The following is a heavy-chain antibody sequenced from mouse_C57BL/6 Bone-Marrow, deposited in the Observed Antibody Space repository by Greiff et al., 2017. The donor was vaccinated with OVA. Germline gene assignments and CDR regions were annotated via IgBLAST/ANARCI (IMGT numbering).Heavy chain of an antibody. D-gene: IGHD2-3*01. CDR3: ARSRDGYFPRHLDY. CDR1: GYTFTSYW. CDR2: IHPNSGST. V-gene: IGHV1-64*01. Sequence: QVQLQQPGAELVKPGASVKLSCKASGYTFTSYWMHWVKQRPGQGLEWIGMIHPNSGSTNYNEKFKSKATLTVDKSSSTAYMQLSSLTSEDSAVYYCARSRDGYFPRHLDYWGQGTTLTVSS. J-gene: IGHJ2*01.